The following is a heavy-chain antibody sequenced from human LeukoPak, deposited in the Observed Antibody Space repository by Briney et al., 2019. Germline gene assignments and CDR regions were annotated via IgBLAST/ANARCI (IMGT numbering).Heavy chain of an antibody. V-gene: IGHV1-46*03. Sequence: EASVKVSCKASGGTFSSYAISWVRQAPGQGLEWMGIINPSGGSTSYAQKFQGRVTMTRDTSTSTVYMELSSLRSEDTAVYYCARTTIFGVDSEFDYWGQGTLVTVSS. CDR2: INPSGGST. CDR3: ARTTIFGVDSEFDY. J-gene: IGHJ4*02. CDR1: GGTFSSYA. D-gene: IGHD3-3*01.